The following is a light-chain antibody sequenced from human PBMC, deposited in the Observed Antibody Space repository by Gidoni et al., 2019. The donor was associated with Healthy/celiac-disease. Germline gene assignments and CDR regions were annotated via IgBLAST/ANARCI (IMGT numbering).Light chain of an antibody. V-gene: IGKV3-11*01. CDR3: QQRSNWPVT. CDR2: DAS. J-gene: IGKJ3*01. CDR1: QSVSSY. Sequence: EIVLTQSPATLSLSPVERATLPCTARQSVSSYFAWYQQTPGQAPRLLIYDASNRATGIPARFSGSGSGTDFTLTISSLEPEDFAVYYCQQRSNWPVTFGPGTKVDIK.